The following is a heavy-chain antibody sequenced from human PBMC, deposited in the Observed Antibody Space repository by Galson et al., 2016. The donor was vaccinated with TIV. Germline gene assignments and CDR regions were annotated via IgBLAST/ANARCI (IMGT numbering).Heavy chain of an antibody. V-gene: IGHV1-69*06. D-gene: IGHD3-22*01. CDR2: IIPILGPT. Sequence: SVKVSCKVSGGSFSTYAINWVRQAPGQGPEWMGRIIPILGPTKYAQRFQGRVSITADKSTNTAYMDLSSLRSDDTAVYYCARGEAYYFDRSGKNRPYWGQGTQVTVSS. CDR1: GGSFSTYA. CDR3: ARGEAYYFDRSGKNRPY. J-gene: IGHJ4*02.